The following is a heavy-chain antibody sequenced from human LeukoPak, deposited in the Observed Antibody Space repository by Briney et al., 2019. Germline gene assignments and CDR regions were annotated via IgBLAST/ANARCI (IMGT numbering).Heavy chain of an antibody. J-gene: IGHJ4*02. CDR1: GYTFTSYA. V-gene: IGHV7-4-1*02. D-gene: IGHD3-10*01. CDR3: ARTRAPYYYASGSPDF. CDR2: INTNTGNP. Sequence: ASVKVSCKASGYTFTSYAMNWVRRAPGQGLEWMGWINTNTGNPTYAQGFTGRFVFSLDTSVSTAYLQITSLKAGDTAVYYCARTRAPYYYASGSPDFWGQGTLVTVSS.